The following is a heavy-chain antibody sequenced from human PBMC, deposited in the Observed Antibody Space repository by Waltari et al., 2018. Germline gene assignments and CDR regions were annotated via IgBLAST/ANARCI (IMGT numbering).Heavy chain of an antibody. CDR2: IYTSGSS. CDR1: GVSVTDYY. Sequence: QVQLQESGPPLVEPWETLSLTCTVSGVSVTDYYWSWIRQPAGKGLEFIGRIYTSGSSDYNPSPKSRATVAMDKSKNQFSLQLTSVTAADTAIYYCARGYSDYGGEYFQHWGQGTPVSVSS. J-gene: IGHJ1*01. CDR3: ARGYSDYGGEYFQH. V-gene: IGHV4-4*07. D-gene: IGHD4-17*01.